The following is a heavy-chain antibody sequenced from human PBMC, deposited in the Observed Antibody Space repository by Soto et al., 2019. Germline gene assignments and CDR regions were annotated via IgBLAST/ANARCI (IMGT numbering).Heavy chain of an antibody. CDR1: GGTFRSHA. Sequence: QVQRVQSGAEMKKPVSSVRVSCKASGGTFRSHAISWLRQAPGHGLDWMGGFSPISGTTKTARTFKGRVTFTADESTSTFYMHLSSLRSDDTAVYFFAGVSDLSELLEGPFDHWGQGNLVTVS. V-gene: IGHV1-69*01. D-gene: IGHD3-3*01. CDR2: FSPISGTT. CDR3: AGVSDLSELLEGPFDH. J-gene: IGHJ4*02.